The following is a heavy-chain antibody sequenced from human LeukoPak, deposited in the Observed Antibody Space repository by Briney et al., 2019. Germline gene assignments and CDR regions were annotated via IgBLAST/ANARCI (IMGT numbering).Heavy chain of an antibody. CDR1: GYTFTGYY. V-gene: IGHV1-2*02. CDR3: AREGGEGYDILFYYYGMDV. D-gene: IGHD3-9*01. CDR2: INPNSGGT. J-gene: IGHJ6*02. Sequence: ASVKVSCKASGYTFTGYYMHWVRQAPGQGLEWMGWINPNSGGTNYAQKFQGRVTMTRDTSISTAYMELSRLRSDDTAVYYCAREGGEGYDILFYYYGMDVWGQGTTVTVSS.